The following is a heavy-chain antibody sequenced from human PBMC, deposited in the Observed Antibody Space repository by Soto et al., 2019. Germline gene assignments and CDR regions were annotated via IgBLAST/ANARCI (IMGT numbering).Heavy chain of an antibody. D-gene: IGHD3-10*01. Sequence: GASLKISCKGSGYSFTSYWISWVRQMHGKGLEWMGRIDPSDSYTNYRPSFQGHVTISADKSISTAYLQWSSLKASDTAMYYCAISPPPILRGVDMDVWGQGTTVTVSS. J-gene: IGHJ6*02. CDR2: IDPSDSYT. V-gene: IGHV5-10-1*01. CDR3: AISPPPILRGVDMDV. CDR1: GYSFTSYW.